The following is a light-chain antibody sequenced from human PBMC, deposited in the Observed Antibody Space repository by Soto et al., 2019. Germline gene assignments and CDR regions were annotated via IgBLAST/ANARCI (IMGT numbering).Light chain of an antibody. CDR1: QSISTY. Sequence: DIQMTQSPSSLPASVGDRVTLTCRASQSISTYLNWYQQKPGKAPKLLIYAASSLQSGVPSRLSGRGSGTDFTLTISCLQPEDFASYYYQQSYTIPYTVGLGTKLAIK. V-gene: IGKV1-39*01. CDR2: AAS. J-gene: IGKJ2*01. CDR3: QQSYTIPYT.